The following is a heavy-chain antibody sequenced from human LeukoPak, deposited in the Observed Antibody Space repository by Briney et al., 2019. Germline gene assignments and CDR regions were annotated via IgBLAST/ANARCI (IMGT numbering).Heavy chain of an antibody. CDR3: TRQDRVDY. CDR1: GFTFSGSA. D-gene: IGHD2-15*01. J-gene: IGHJ4*02. CDR2: IRSKANSYAT. V-gene: IGHV3-73*01. Sequence: GGSLKLSCAASGFTFSGSAMHWVRQASGKGLEWVGRIRSKANSYATAYAASVKGRFTISRDDSKNTAHLQMNSLQTEDTAVYYCTRQDRVDYWGQGTLVTVSS.